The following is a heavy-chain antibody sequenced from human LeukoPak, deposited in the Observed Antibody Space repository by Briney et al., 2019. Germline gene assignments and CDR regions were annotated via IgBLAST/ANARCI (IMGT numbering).Heavy chain of an antibody. CDR2: INPRSGGT. J-gene: IGHJ3*02. CDR1: GYTFTGYY. Sequence: ASVKVSCKASGYTFTGYYIHWVRQAPGQGLEWMGWINPRSGGTNYAQKFQGRVTMTRDTSISTAYMELSRLRSDDTAVYYCAREGGLYGSGSYTGLDIWGQGTMVTVSS. D-gene: IGHD3-10*01. V-gene: IGHV1-2*02. CDR3: AREGGLYGSGSYTGLDI.